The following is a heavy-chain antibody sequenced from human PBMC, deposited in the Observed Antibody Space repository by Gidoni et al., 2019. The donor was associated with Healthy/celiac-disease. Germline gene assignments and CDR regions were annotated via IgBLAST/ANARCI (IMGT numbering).Heavy chain of an antibody. Sequence: QVQLVQSGAEVKKPGASVKVSCKASGYTFTSYAMHWVRQAPVKRLEWMGWSNAGNGNTKYSQKFQGRVTITRDTSASTAYMELSSLRSEDTAVYYCASPAGAWELLPFDYWGQGTLVTVSS. CDR2: SNAGNGNT. J-gene: IGHJ4*02. V-gene: IGHV1-3*01. CDR1: GYTFTSYA. D-gene: IGHD1-26*01. CDR3: ASPAGAWELLPFDY.